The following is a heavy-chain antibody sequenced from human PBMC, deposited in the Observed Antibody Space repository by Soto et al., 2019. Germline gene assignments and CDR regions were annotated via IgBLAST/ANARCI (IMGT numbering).Heavy chain of an antibody. CDR1: GFGFSTHA. D-gene: IGHD4-17*01. J-gene: IGHJ4*02. V-gene: IGHV3-23*01. CDR3: AKVFDYGDTKHIAH. CDR2: ITNTGITT. Sequence: GGSLRLSCAASGFGFSTHALSWVRQAPGKGLEWLSSITNTGITTHYADSVKGRFTISRENSRNTLHLQMNSLRVDDTAVYYCAKVFDYGDTKHIAHRGQGILVTVSS.